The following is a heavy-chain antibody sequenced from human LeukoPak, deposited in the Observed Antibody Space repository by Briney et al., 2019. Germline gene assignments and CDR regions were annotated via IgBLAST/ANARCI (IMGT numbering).Heavy chain of an antibody. CDR3: ASPPTRECSSISCPLSY. Sequence: GESLKISCKGSGYRFSSYWIGWVRQMPGKGLEWMGIIYPGDSDTRYSPSFQGQVTISVDKSVSAAYLQWSSLKASDTAMYYCASPPTRECSSISCPLSYWGQGTLVTVSS. J-gene: IGHJ4*02. CDR2: IYPGDSDT. V-gene: IGHV5-51*01. D-gene: IGHD2-2*01. CDR1: GYRFSSYW.